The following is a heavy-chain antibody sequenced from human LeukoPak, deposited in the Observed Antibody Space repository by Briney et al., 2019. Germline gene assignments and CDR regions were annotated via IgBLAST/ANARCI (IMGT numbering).Heavy chain of an antibody. D-gene: IGHD1-26*01. CDR2: IIPIFGTA. Sequence: ASVKVSCKASGGTFSSYAISWVRQAPGQGLEWMGGIIPIFGTANYAQKFQGRVSMTADTSTSTAYVELRSLRSDDTAVYYCARSGRGTYYYFDLWGQGTLVTVSS. J-gene: IGHJ4*02. CDR3: ARSGRGTYYYFDL. CDR1: GGTFSSYA. V-gene: IGHV1-69*06.